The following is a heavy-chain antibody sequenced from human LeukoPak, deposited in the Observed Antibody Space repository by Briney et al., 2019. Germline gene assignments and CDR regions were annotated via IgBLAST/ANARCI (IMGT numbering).Heavy chain of an antibody. CDR2: ISGSGGST. D-gene: IGHD3-22*01. Sequence: GGSLRLSCAASGFTFSSYAMSWVRQAPGKGLEWVSAISGSGGSTYCADSVKGRFTISRDNSKNTLYLQINSLRAEDTAVYYCAKGRYSSGYYLSAYWGQGTLVTVSS. J-gene: IGHJ4*02. V-gene: IGHV3-23*01. CDR1: GFTFSSYA. CDR3: AKGRYSSGYYLSAY.